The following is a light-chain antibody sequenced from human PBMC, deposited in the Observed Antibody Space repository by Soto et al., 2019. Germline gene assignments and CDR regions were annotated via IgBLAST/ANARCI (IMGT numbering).Light chain of an antibody. Sequence: TLSPGTVSLSRGERATLSCRASLSVRSTYLAWYQQKPGQAPRLLIYGVSSRATGIPDRFSGGGSGTDFTLTISRLEPEDFAVYYCQQYGNSPITFGQGTRLEIK. CDR1: LSVRSTY. V-gene: IGKV3-20*01. CDR3: QQYGNSPIT. J-gene: IGKJ5*01. CDR2: GVS.